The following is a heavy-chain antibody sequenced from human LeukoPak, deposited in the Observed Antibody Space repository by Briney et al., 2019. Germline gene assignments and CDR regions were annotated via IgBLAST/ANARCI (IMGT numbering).Heavy chain of an antibody. CDR2: IYHSGST. V-gene: IGHV4-39*07. CDR1: GGSISSSSYY. CDR3: ARDGMTTVTPFDY. Sequence: PSETLSLTCTVSGGSISSSSYYWGWIRQPPGKGLEWIGSIYHSGSTYYNPSLKSRVTISVDTSKNQFSLKLSSVTAADTAVYYCARDGMTTVTPFDYWGQGTLVTVSS. D-gene: IGHD4-17*01. J-gene: IGHJ4*02.